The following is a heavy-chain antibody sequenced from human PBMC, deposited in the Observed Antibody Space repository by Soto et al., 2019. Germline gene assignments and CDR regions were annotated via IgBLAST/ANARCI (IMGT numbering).Heavy chain of an antibody. CDR2: FYPGDSTS. CDR3: ARIIGYCRNNDCSWTFDI. CDR1: GYSFISYW. J-gene: IGHJ3*02. D-gene: IGHD2-15*01. V-gene: IGHV5-51*01. Sequence: GESLKISCKTSGYSFISYWVAWVRQLPGKGLEWMGTFYPGDSTSTYSPSFQGQVTISVDKSISTAYLQLSSLKASDTAMYYCARIIGYCRNNDCSWTFDIWGQGTMVTVSS.